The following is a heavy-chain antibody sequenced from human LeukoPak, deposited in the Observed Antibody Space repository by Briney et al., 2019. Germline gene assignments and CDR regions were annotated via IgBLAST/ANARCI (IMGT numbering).Heavy chain of an antibody. J-gene: IGHJ4*02. D-gene: IGHD3-9*01. CDR1: GGSISSSSYY. CDR3: ARRGILTGYYFDY. Sequence: PSETLSLTCTVSGGSISSSSYYWGWIRQPPGKGLEWIGSIYYSGSTYYNPSLKSRVTISVDTSKNQFSLKLSSVTAADTAVYYCARRGILTGYYFDYWGQGTLVTASS. CDR2: IYYSGST. V-gene: IGHV4-39*07.